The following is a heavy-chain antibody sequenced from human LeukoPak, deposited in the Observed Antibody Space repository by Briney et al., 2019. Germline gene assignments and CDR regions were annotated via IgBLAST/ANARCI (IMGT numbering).Heavy chain of an antibody. CDR3: ARGRSYYFDY. Sequence: SQTLSLTCAVSGGSISSGGYSWSWIRQPPGKGLEWIGYIYHSGSTYYNPSLKSRVTISVDRSKNQFSLKLSSVTAADTAVYYCARGRSYYFDYWGQGTLVTVSS. V-gene: IGHV4-30-2*01. J-gene: IGHJ4*02. D-gene: IGHD1-26*01. CDR2: IYHSGST. CDR1: GGSISSGGYS.